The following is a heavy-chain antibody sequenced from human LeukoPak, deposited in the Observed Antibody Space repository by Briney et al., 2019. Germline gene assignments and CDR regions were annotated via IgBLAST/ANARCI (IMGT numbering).Heavy chain of an antibody. Sequence: GGSLRLSCAASGFTFSSYWMSWVRQAPGKGLEWVANIKQDGSEKYYVDSVKGRFTISRDNAKNSLYLQMNSLRAEDTAVYYCAKDQTIIRLGELSFEYWGQGTLVTVSS. J-gene: IGHJ4*02. CDR2: IKQDGSEK. CDR1: GFTFSSYW. D-gene: IGHD3-16*02. V-gene: IGHV3-7*01. CDR3: AKDQTIIRLGELSFEY.